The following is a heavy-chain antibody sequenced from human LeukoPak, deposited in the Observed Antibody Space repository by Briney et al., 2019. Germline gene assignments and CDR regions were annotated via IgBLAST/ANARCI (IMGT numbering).Heavy chain of an antibody. CDR2: DYYNGYN. D-gene: IGHD3-22*01. J-gene: IGHJ4*02. V-gene: IGHV4-39*07. CDR1: GGSINSISYY. Sequence: ASETLSLTCTVSGGSINSISYYWGGLRQPPGKGLEWIVNDYYNGYNYYNPSLKTRIRISLYTTQYQLSLRLSSVTAADSAVYYCGRGLEYYSSYCNDFAFWGQGTHVTVS. CDR3: GRGLEYYSSYCNDFAF.